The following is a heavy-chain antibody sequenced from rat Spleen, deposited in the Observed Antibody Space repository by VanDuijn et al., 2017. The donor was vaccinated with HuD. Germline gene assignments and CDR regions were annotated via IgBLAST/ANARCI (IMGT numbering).Heavy chain of an antibody. V-gene: IGHV3-3*01. Sequence: EVQLQESGPGLVKPSQSLSLTCSVTGYSITSNYWGWIRKFPGNKLEWMGYINSAGSTNYNPSLKSRISITRDTSKNQFFLQLNSVTTEDTATYYCARSDPHYYYSNYIPFAFWGQGVMVTVSS. CDR1: GYSITSNY. J-gene: IGHJ2*01. CDR2: INSAGST. D-gene: IGHD1-2*01. CDR3: ARSDPHYYYSNYIPFAF.